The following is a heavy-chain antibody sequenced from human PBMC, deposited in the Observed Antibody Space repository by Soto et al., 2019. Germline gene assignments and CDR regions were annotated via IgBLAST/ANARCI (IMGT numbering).Heavy chain of an antibody. CDR3: ARMATFGSLNWFDP. J-gene: IGHJ5*02. D-gene: IGHD3-16*01. Sequence: ASVKVSCKASGYSFTNNDVSWVRQATGQGLEWMGWMNPGSGDTGYAQKFQGRVTMTRDISIATAYMELSSLRSDDTAIYYCARMATFGSLNWFDPWGQGTLVTVS. CDR1: GYSFTNND. CDR2: MNPGSGDT. V-gene: IGHV1-8*01.